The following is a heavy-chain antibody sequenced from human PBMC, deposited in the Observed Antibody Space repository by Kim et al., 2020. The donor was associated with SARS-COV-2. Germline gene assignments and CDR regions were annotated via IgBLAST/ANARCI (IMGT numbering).Heavy chain of an antibody. CDR1: GFTFSSYA. CDR2: ISGSGGST. D-gene: IGHD3-9*01. Sequence: GGSLRLSYAASGFTFSSYAMSWVRQAPGKGLEWVSAISGSGGSTYYADSVKGRFTISRDNSKNTLYLQMNSLRAEDTAVYYCAKDTPLYYDILTGYYTKYYFDSWGQGTLVTVSS. CDR3: AKDTPLYYDILTGYYTKYYFDS. J-gene: IGHJ4*02. V-gene: IGHV3-23*01.